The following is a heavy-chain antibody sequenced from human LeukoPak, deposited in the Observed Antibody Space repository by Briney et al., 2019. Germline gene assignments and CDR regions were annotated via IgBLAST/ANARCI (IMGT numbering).Heavy chain of an antibody. CDR3: ATGIRERGFDS. Sequence: GGSLRLSCSDSESILSTYAVNWVRQAPGRGLEWVSSISPSGSAIFYAGSVKGRFTISRDNAKNSLYLQMNGLRAEDTALYFCATGIRERGFDSWGQGTLVTVSS. D-gene: IGHD1-1*01. CDR2: ISPSGSAI. V-gene: IGHV3-21*01. CDR1: ESILSTYA. J-gene: IGHJ4*02.